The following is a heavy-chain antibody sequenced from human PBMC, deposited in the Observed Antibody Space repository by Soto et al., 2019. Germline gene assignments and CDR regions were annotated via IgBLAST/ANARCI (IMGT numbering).Heavy chain of an antibody. V-gene: IGHV4-59*01. J-gene: IGHJ3*01. CDR2: SHHSGST. D-gene: IGHD2-15*01. CDR3: AREGLVCSGDSCHNPDALEF. Sequence: QVQLQESGPGLVKPSETLSLTCTISGGSISPYYWSWVRQLPGKGLHWIGHSHHSGSTTYNPSHESRVTIFLKTSSRHFSVKLNAGMSAGTAVYYCAREGLVCSGDSCHNPDALEFWGQGTMVTVSS. CDR1: GGSISPYY.